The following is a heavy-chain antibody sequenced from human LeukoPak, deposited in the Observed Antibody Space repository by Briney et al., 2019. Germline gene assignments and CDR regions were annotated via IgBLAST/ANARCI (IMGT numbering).Heavy chain of an antibody. V-gene: IGHV3-21*01. CDR3: ARDFLDIVVVVAAMADNWFHP. CDR2: ISSSSSYI. D-gene: IGHD2-15*01. J-gene: IGHJ5*02. Sequence: GGSLRLSCAASAFTFSSYSMNWVRQAPGKGLEWVSSISSSSSYIYYADSVKGRFTISRDNAKNSLYLQMNSLRAEDTAVYYCARDFLDIVVVVAAMADNWFHPWGQGTLVTVSS. CDR1: AFTFSSYS.